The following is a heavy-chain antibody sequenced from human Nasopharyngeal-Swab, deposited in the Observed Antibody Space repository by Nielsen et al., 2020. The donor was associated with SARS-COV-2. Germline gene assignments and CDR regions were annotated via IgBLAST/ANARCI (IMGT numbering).Heavy chain of an antibody. Sequence: VREAPGKGLEWVANIKQDGSEKYYVDSVKGRFTISRGNAKNSLYLQMNSLRAEDTAVYYCARNDFWSGYYKVPMDVWGKGTTVTVSP. D-gene: IGHD3-3*01. V-gene: IGHV3-7*03. CDR3: ARNDFWSGYYKVPMDV. CDR2: IKQDGSEK. J-gene: IGHJ6*04.